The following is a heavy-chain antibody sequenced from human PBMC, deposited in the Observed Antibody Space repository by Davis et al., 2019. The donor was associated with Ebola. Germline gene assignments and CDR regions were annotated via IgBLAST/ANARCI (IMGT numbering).Heavy chain of an antibody. CDR1: GLTFSSYW. D-gene: IGHD6-19*01. V-gene: IGHV3-74*01. J-gene: IGHJ4*02. CDR2: ISNDGSST. Sequence: PGGSLRLSCAVSGLTFSSYWMHWVRQAPGKGLVWVSRISNDGSSTYYADSVKGRFTISRDNAKNTLYLQMNSLRAEDTAVYYCADSWLPTGHWGQGTLVTVSS. CDR3: ADSWLPTGH.